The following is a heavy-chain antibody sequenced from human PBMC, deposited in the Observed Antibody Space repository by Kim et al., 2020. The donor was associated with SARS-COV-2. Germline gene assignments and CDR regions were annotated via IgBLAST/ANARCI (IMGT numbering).Heavy chain of an antibody. Sequence: ASVKVSCKASGYTFTSYGISWVRQAPGQGLEWMGWISAYNGNTNYAQKLQGRVTMTTDTSTSTAYMELRSLRSDDTAVYYCARSTGQYYDFWSGYSYYYGMDVWGQGTTVTVSS. D-gene: IGHD3-3*01. CDR1: GYTFTSYG. CDR2: ISAYNGNT. CDR3: ARSTGQYYDFWSGYSYYYGMDV. V-gene: IGHV1-18*01. J-gene: IGHJ6*02.